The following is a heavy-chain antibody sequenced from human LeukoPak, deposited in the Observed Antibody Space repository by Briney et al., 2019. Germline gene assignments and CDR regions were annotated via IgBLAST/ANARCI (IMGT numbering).Heavy chain of an antibody. CDR1: GGSISSGGYS. V-gene: IGHV4-30-2*02. CDR3: ARNIAVAGMGFGY. D-gene: IGHD6-19*01. J-gene: IGHJ4*02. CDR2: IYHSGST. Sequence: SETLSLTCAVSGGSISSGGYSWSWIRQPPGKGLEWIGYIYHSGSTYYSPSLKSRVTISVDRSKNQFSLKLSSVTAADTAVYYCARNIAVAGMGFGYWGQGTLVTVSS.